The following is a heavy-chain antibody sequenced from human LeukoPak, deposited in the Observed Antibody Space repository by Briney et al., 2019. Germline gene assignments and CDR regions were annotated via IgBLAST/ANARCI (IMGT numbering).Heavy chain of an antibody. CDR1: GGSISSSSYY. CDR3: ASRIAVDDYFDY. Sequence: SETLSLTCTASGGSISSSSYYWGWIRQPPGKGLEWIGSIYYSGSTYYNPSLKSRVTISVDTSKNQFSLKLSSVTAADTAVYYCASRIAVDDYFDYWGQGTLVTVSS. V-gene: IGHV4-39*01. CDR2: IYYSGST. D-gene: IGHD6-19*01. J-gene: IGHJ4*02.